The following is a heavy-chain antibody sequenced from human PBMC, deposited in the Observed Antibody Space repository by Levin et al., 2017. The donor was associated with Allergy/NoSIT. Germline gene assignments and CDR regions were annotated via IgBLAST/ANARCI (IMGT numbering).Heavy chain of an antibody. CDR1: GFTFTSSA. CDR2: IVVGSGNT. J-gene: IGHJ5*02. D-gene: IGHD2-15*01. V-gene: IGHV1-58*01. CDR3: AAERVIAGPTTTDVFAFDP. Sequence: GASVKVSCKASGFTFTSSAVQWVRQARGQRLEWIGWIVVGSGNTNYAQKFQERVTITRDMSTSTAYMELSSLRSEDTAVYYCAAERVIAGPTTTDVFAFDPWGQGTLVTVSS.